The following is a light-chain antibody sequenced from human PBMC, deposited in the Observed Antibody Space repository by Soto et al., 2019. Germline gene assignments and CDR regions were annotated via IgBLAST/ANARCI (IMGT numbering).Light chain of an antibody. CDR2: STN. CDR3: VLYTGTGWV. CDR1: SGSVSTSYY. V-gene: IGLV8-61*01. Sequence: QAVVTQEPSFSVSPGGTVTLTCGLSSGSVSTSYYPSWYQQTPGQAPRTLIYSTNTRSSGVPDRFSGSILGNKAALTITGAQADDESDYYCVLYTGTGWVSGGGTKLTVL. J-gene: IGLJ3*02.